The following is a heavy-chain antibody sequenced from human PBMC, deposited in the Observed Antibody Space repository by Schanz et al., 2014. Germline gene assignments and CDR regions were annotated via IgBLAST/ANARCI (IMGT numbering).Heavy chain of an antibody. D-gene: IGHD5-18*01. CDR1: GFTFSSYS. CDR3: ARGGADSAMAHEY. CDR2: ISRSSSSI. V-gene: IGHV3-21*01. Sequence: EVQLVESGGGLVKPGGSLRLSCAASGFTFSSYSMNWVRQAPGKGLEWVSSISRSSSSIYYADSVRGRFTISRDTAKNTVYLQMTSLRVEDTAVYYCARGGADSAMAHEYWGRGTLVTVSS. J-gene: IGHJ4*02.